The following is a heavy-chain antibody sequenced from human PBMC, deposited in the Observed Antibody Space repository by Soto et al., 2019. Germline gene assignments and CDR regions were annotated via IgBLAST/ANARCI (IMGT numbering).Heavy chain of an antibody. D-gene: IGHD2-2*01. V-gene: IGHV3-30-3*01. CDR3: ARTGYCSSTSCQGMYGMDV. CDR1: GFTFSSYA. Sequence: QVQLVESGGGVVQPGRSLRLSCAASGFTFSSYAMHWVRQAPGKGLEWVAVISYDGSNKYYADSVNGRFTISRDNSKKTLYLQMNSLRAEDTAVYYCARTGYCSSTSCQGMYGMDVWGHGTTVTVSS. CDR2: ISYDGSNK. J-gene: IGHJ6*01.